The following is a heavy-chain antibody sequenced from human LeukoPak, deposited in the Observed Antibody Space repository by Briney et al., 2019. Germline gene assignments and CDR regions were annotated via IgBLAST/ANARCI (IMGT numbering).Heavy chain of an antibody. CDR3: ARYYGSGSYVRYYYYMDV. V-gene: IGHV3-74*01. D-gene: IGHD3-10*01. CDR1: EFTFSSYW. J-gene: IGHJ6*03. CDR2: INSDGSST. Sequence: GGSLRLSCEASEFTFSSYWMHWVRQAPGKGLVWVSRINSDGSSTSYADSVKGRFTISRDNAKNTLYLQMNSLRAEDTAVYYCARYYGSGSYVRYYYYMDVWGKGTTVTVSS.